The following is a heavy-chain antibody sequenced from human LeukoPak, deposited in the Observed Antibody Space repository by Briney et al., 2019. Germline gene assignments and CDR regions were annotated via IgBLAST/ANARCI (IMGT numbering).Heavy chain of an antibody. CDR1: GGSFSGYL. V-gene: IGHV4-34*01. CDR2: VNYRGSP. J-gene: IGHJ6*02. D-gene: IGHD3-16*01. Sequence: PETLSLTCDVPGGSFSGYLWSWIRQSPGKGLEWIGEVNYRGSPDYNPSLESRVTISVDTSKNQLSLKLTSVTAADTALYYCSRSGLTGMREYERADYYYYGMDLWGQGTAVTVFS. CDR3: SRSGLTGMREYERADYYYYGMDL.